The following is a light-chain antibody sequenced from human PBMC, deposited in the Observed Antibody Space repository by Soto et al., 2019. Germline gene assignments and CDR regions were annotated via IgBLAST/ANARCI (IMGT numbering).Light chain of an antibody. CDR2: GVS. J-gene: IGLJ2*01. V-gene: IGLV2-14*01. CDR1: SSDVGGYNY. Sequence: QSALTQPASVSGSPGQSITISCTGTSSDVGGYNYVSWYQQHPDKAPKLMIYGVSDRPSGVSNRFSGSKSANTASLTISGLQAEDEADYYCGSYTTSNTLVFGGGTKVTVL. CDR3: GSYTTSNTLV.